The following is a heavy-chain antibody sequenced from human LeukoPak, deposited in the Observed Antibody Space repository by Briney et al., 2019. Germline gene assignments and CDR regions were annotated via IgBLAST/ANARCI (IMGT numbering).Heavy chain of an antibody. Sequence: ASVKVSCKAAGYPFTGYYMHWVRQAPGQGLEWMGWINPNIGVTNYAQKFQGRVTMTRDTSISTVYMELSRLRSDDTAVYYCARRRGVWDFDYWGQGTLVTVSS. D-gene: IGHD3-16*01. J-gene: IGHJ4*02. CDR2: INPNIGVT. CDR1: GYPFTGYY. CDR3: ARRRGVWDFDY. V-gene: IGHV1-2*02.